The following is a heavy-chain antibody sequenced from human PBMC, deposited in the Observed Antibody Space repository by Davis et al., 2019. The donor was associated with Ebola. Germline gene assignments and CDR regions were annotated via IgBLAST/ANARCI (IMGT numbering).Heavy chain of an antibody. V-gene: IGHV4-39*02. J-gene: IGHJ4*02. D-gene: IGHD2-2*01. CDR2: IYYSGGT. CDR1: GGSISSSSYY. CDR3: AREGCSSTSCYRRMPIVDY. Sequence: MPSETLSLTCTVSGGSISSSSYYWGWIRQPPGKGLEWIGSIYYSGGTYYNPSLKSRVTISVDTSKNQFSLKLSSVTAADTAVYYCAREGCSSTSCYRRMPIVDYWGQGTLVTVSS.